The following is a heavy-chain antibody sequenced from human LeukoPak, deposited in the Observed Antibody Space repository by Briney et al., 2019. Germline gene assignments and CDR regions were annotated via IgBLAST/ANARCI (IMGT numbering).Heavy chain of an antibody. D-gene: IGHD4-11*01. CDR3: ARGQSNWYFDL. Sequence: GAPVKVSCKASGYNFTSYGISRVRQAPGQGPEWMGWISAYNGNTNYAQKLQGRVTMTTDTSTSTAYMELRSLRSDDTAVYYCARGQSNWYFDLWGRGTLVTVSS. V-gene: IGHV1-18*01. J-gene: IGHJ2*01. CDR2: ISAYNGNT. CDR1: GYNFTSYG.